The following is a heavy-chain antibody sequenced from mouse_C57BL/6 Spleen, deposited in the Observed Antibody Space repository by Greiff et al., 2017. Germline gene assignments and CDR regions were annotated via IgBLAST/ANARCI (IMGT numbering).Heavy chain of an antibody. Sequence: QVQLQQPGAELVMPGASVKLSCKASGYTFTSYWMHWVKQRPGQGLEWIGEIDPSDSYTNYNQKFKGKSTLTVDKSSSTAYMQLSSLTSEDSAVYYCARRGDYGNWYFDVWGTGTTVTVSS. CDR1: GYTFTSYW. J-gene: IGHJ1*03. CDR2: IDPSDSYT. V-gene: IGHV1-69*01. CDR3: ARRGDYGNWYFDV. D-gene: IGHD2-1*01.